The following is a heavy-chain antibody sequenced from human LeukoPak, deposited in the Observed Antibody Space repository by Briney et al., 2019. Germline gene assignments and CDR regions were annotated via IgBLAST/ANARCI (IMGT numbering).Heavy chain of an antibody. CDR2: IYPGDSDT. D-gene: IGHD3-9*01. J-gene: IGHJ4*02. Sequence: GESLQISCKGSGYSFPSYWIGWVRQMPGKRLEWMGIIYPGDSDTRYSQSFQGQVTILADKSISTAYLQWSSLTSEDTAIYYCATETPPSGSFSVYYNSWGQGTLVTVSS. V-gene: IGHV5-51*01. CDR1: GYSFPSYW. CDR3: ATETPPSGSFSVYYNS.